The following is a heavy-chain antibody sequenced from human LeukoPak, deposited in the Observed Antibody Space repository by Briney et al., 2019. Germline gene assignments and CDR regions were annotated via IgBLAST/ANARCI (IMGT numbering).Heavy chain of an antibody. CDR1: GFTFSRYW. V-gene: IGHV3-74*01. Sequence: PGGSLRLSCAASGFTFSRYWMHWVRQAPGKGLEWVSRINSDGSSTSYADSVKGRFTISRDNAKNTVYLEMNSLRSEDTAVYYCARAIGSSWGKVDYWGQGTLVTVSS. J-gene: IGHJ4*02. CDR3: ARAIGSSWGKVDY. CDR2: INSDGSST. D-gene: IGHD6-13*01.